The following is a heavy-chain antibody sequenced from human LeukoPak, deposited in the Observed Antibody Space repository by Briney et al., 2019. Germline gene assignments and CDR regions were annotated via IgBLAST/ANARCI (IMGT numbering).Heavy chain of an antibody. CDR1: GFTFSSYA. V-gene: IGHV3-30*04. D-gene: IGHD3-3*01. CDR3: ARLRYHDFWSGDWKYYYYMDV. CDR2: ISYDGSNK. J-gene: IGHJ6*03. Sequence: GGSLRLSCAASGFTFSSYAMRWVRQAPGKGLEWVAVISYDGSNKYYADSVKGRFTISRDNSKNTLYLQMNSLRAEDTAVYYCARLRYHDFWSGDWKYYYYMDVWGKGTTVTVSS.